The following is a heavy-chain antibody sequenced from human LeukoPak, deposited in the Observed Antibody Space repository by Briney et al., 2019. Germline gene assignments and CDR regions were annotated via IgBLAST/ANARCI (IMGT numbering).Heavy chain of an antibody. Sequence: SETLSLTRTVSGGSISSYYWSWIRQPPGKGLEWIGYIYYSGSTNYNPSLKSRVTISVDTSKNQFSLKLSSVTAADTAVYYCARGDDYYDSSGYYLSYWGQGTLVTVSS. CDR2: IYYSGST. CDR1: GGSISSYY. J-gene: IGHJ4*02. V-gene: IGHV4-59*01. CDR3: ARGDDYYDSSGYYLSY. D-gene: IGHD3-22*01.